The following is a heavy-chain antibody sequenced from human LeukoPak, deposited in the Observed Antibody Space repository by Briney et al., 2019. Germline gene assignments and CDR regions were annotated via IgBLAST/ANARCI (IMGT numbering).Heavy chain of an antibody. Sequence: PSETLSLTCTVSGGSISSSSYYWGWIRQPPGKGLEWIGEINHSGSTNYNPSLKSRVTISVDTSKNQFSLKLSSVTAADTAVYYCARVVPAAMVYYYGMDVWGQGTTVTVSS. CDR2: INHSGST. J-gene: IGHJ6*02. V-gene: IGHV4-39*07. CDR3: ARVVPAAMVYYYGMDV. CDR1: GGSISSSSYY. D-gene: IGHD2-2*01.